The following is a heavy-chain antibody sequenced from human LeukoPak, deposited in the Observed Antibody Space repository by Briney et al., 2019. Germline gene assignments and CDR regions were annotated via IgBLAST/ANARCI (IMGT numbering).Heavy chain of an antibody. Sequence: SSVKVSCKASGGTFSSYAISWVRQAPGQGLEWMGRTIPIFGIANYAQKFQGRVTTTADKSTSTAYMELSSLRSEDTAVYYCARGLGGSYEIDYWGQGTLVTVSS. CDR3: ARGLGGSYEIDY. D-gene: IGHD1-26*01. CDR1: GGTFSSYA. CDR2: TIPIFGIA. V-gene: IGHV1-69*04. J-gene: IGHJ4*02.